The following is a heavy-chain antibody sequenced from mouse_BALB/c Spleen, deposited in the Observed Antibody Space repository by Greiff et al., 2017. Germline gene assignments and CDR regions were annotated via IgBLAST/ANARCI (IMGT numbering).Heavy chain of an antibody. CDR1: GFTFSSYG. CDR3: ARELSTAFYAMDY. CDR2: INSNGGST. Sequence: EVQLVESGGGLVQPGGSLKLSCAASGFTFSSYGMSWVRQTPDKRLELVATINSNGGSTYYPDSVKGRFTISRDNAKNTLYLQMSSLKSEDTAMYYCARELSTAFYAMDYWGQGTSVTVSS. J-gene: IGHJ4*01. D-gene: IGHD1-2*01. V-gene: IGHV5-6-3*01.